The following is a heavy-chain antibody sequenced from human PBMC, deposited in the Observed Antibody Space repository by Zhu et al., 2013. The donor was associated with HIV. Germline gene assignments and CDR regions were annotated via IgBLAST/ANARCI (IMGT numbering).Heavy chain of an antibody. CDR3: ARADRVVIDY. CDR2: LNPNSGNR. J-gene: IGHJ4*02. D-gene: IGHD2-21*01. V-gene: IGHV1-8*03. CDR1: GYTFGSYE. Sequence: QVQLVQSGAEVKKPGASVKVSCKASGYTFGSYEINWVRQATGQGPEWMGWLNPNSGNRDYAQKFQGRVTITMTSSITTVYMELNSLKSDDTAVYYCARADRVVIDYWGQGTLVTVSS.